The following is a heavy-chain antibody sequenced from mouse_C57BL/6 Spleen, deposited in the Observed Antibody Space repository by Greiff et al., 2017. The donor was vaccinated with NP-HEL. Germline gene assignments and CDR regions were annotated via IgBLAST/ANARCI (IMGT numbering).Heavy chain of an antibody. CDR2: IRLKSDNYAT. CDR3: TILYYYGSSPCAY. Sequence: EVQGVESGGGLVQPGGSMKLSCVASGFTFSNYWMNWVRQSPEKGLEWVAQIRLKSDNYATHYAESVKGRFTISRDDSKSSVYLQMNNLRAEDTGIYYCTILYYYGSSPCAYWGQGTLVTVSA. CDR1: GFTFSNYW. D-gene: IGHD1-1*01. J-gene: IGHJ3*01. V-gene: IGHV6-3*01.